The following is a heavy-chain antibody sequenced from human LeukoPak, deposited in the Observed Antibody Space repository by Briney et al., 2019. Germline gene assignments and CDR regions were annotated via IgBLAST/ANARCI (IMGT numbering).Heavy chain of an antibody. CDR3: ARLIVLMVYAIPRGPRFDP. CDR1: GGSFSGCY. Sequence: SETLSLTCAVYGGSFSGCYWSWIRQPPGKGLEWIGEINHSGSTNYNPSLKSRVTISVDTSKNQFSLKLSSVTAADTAVYYCARLIVLMVYAIPRGPRFDPWGQGTLVTVSS. CDR2: INHSGST. D-gene: IGHD2-8*01. J-gene: IGHJ5*02. V-gene: IGHV4-34*01.